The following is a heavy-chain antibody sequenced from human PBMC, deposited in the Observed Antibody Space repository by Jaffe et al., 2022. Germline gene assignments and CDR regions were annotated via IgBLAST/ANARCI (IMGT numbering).Heavy chain of an antibody. Sequence: EVQLVESGGGLVQPGRSLRLSCTTSGFTFGDYAMNWVRQAPGKGLEWVGLIRSKASGGTTEYAASVKGRFTISRDDSKRIAYLQMDSLKIEDTAVYYCTRDQPYSGTYYAEYFHHWGQGTLVTVSS. D-gene: IGHD1-26*01. V-gene: IGHV3-49*04. CDR3: TRDQPYSGTYYAEYFHH. CDR2: IRSKASGGTT. J-gene: IGHJ1*01. CDR1: GFTFGDYA.